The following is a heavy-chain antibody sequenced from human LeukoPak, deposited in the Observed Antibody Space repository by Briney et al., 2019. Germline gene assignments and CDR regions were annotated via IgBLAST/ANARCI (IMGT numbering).Heavy chain of an antibody. CDR1: GFTFSSYE. J-gene: IGHJ4*02. Sequence: GGSLRLSCAASGFTFSSYEMNWVRKAPGKGLEWVSYISSSGSTIYYADSVKGRFTISRDNAKNSLYLQTNSLRAEDTAVYYCARVVVGATGVDYWGQGTLVTVSS. D-gene: IGHD1-26*01. V-gene: IGHV3-48*03. CDR3: ARVVVGATGVDY. CDR2: ISSSGSTI.